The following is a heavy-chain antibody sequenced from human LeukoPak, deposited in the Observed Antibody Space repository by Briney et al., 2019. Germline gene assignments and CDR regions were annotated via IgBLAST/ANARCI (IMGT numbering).Heavy chain of an antibody. Sequence: PSETLSLTCTVSGYSISSGYYWGWIRQPPGKGLEWFGSIYYSGSTYYNPSLKSRVTISVDTSKNQFSLKVSSVTAADTAVYYCARHTDSGLTYYYDSSGYYLDYWGQGTLVTVSS. CDR2: IYYSGST. J-gene: IGHJ4*02. CDR1: GYSISSGYY. D-gene: IGHD3-22*01. CDR3: ARHTDSGLTYYYDSSGYYLDY. V-gene: IGHV4-38-2*02.